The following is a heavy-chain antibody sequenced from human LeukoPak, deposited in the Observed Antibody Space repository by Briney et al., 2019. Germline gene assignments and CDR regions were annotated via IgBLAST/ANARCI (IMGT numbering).Heavy chain of an antibody. J-gene: IGHJ6*04. Sequence: GESLKISCKGSGYSFTSYWIGWVRQMPGKGLEWMGIIYPGDSDTRYSPSFQGQVTISADKSISTAYLQWSSLKASDTAMYYCARGRVPPAHYYGMDVWGKGTTVTVSS. D-gene: IGHD3-10*01. CDR1: GYSFTSYW. V-gene: IGHV5-51*01. CDR2: IYPGDSDT. CDR3: ARGRVPPAHYYGMDV.